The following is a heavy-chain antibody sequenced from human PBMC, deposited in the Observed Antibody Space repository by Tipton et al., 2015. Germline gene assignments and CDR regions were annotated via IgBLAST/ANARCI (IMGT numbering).Heavy chain of an antibody. J-gene: IGHJ4*02. Sequence: TLSLTCTVSGGSISSYYWSWIRQPPGKGLEWIGYIYYSGSTNYNPSLKSRVTISVDTSKNQFSLKLSSVTAADTAVYYCASQDIVLMVYGFDYWGQGTLVTVSS. D-gene: IGHD2-8*01. CDR1: GGSISSYY. CDR2: IYYSGST. CDR3: ASQDIVLMVYGFDY. V-gene: IGHV4-59*01.